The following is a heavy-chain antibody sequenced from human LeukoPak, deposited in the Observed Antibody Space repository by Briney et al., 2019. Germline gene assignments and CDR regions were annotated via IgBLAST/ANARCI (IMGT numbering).Heavy chain of an antibody. V-gene: IGHV5-51*01. CDR1: GYSFTSYW. CDR3: ARWASAAAGFNWFDP. Sequence: GESLKISCKGSGYSFTSYWIGWVRQMPGKGLEWMGIIYPGDSDTRYSPSFQGQVTISADKSISTAYLQWSSLKASDTAMYYCARWASAAAGFNWFDPWGQGTLVTVSS. D-gene: IGHD6-13*01. CDR2: IYPGDSDT. J-gene: IGHJ5*02.